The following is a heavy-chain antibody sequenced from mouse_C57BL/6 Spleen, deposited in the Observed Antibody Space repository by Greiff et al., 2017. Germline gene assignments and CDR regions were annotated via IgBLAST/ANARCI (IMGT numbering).Heavy chain of an antibody. J-gene: IGHJ1*03. Sequence: VQLQQSGAELVKPGASVKLSCKASGYTFTEYTIHWVKQRSGQGLEWIGWFYPGSGSIKYNEKFKDKATLTADKSSSTGYMEFSRLTSEASAVDVCARHEERGTGWYFDVWGTGTTVTVSA. D-gene: IGHD4-1*01. CDR1: GYTFTEYT. CDR2: FYPGSGSI. CDR3: ARHEERGTGWYFDV. V-gene: IGHV1-62-2*01.